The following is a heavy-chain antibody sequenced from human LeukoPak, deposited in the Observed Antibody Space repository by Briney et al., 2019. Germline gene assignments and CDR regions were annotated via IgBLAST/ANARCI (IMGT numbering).Heavy chain of an antibody. CDR2: IYYRGST. CDR3: ARDDSGGRGVDY. Sequence: SETLSLTCTVSGGSISSYYWSWIRQPPGKGLEWIGYIYYRGSTNHNPSLKSPVTISVDTSKDQFAPKLRPVAGRDHGGDSCARDDSGGRGVDYWGQGTLVTVSS. J-gene: IGHJ4*02. CDR1: GGSISSYY. D-gene: IGHD3-22*01. V-gene: IGHV4-59*12.